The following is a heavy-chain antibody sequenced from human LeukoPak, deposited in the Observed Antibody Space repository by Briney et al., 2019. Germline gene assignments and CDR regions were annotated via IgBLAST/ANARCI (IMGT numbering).Heavy chain of an antibody. J-gene: IGHJ6*02. CDR2: TYYSGST. Sequence: PSETLSLTCTVSGGSISSYYWSWIRQPPGKGLEWIGYTYYSGSTNYNPSLKSRVTISVDTSKNQFSLKLSSVTAADTAVYYCARGRKIYYYGMDVWGQGTTVTVSS. CDR3: ARGRKIYYYGMDV. CDR1: GGSISSYY. V-gene: IGHV4-59*01.